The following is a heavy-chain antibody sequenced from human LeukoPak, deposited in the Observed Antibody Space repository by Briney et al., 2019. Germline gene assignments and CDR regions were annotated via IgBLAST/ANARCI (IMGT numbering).Heavy chain of an antibody. D-gene: IGHD4-17*01. CDR1: GFTFSNAW. V-gene: IGHV3-15*01. CDR3: TTCTVTTLDYGMDA. CDR2: IKSKTDGGTT. Sequence: GGSLRLSCAASGFTFSNAWMSWVRQAPGKGLEWVGRIKSKTDGGTTDYAAPVKGRFTISRDDSKNTLYLQMNSLKTEDAAVYYCTTCTVTTLDYGMDAWGQGTTVTVSS. J-gene: IGHJ6*02.